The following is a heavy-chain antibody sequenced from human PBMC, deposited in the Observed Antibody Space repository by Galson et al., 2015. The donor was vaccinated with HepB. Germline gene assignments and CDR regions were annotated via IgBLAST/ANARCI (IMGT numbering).Heavy chain of an antibody. CDR2: IKQDGSEK. CDR3: ARASNYYGSGSYHSGYYYGMDV. D-gene: IGHD3-10*01. J-gene: IGHJ6*02. V-gene: IGHV3-7*03. CDR1: RFTFSISG. Sequence: SVRLSFTTSRFTFSISGMSWVRNATGKTLGRVANIKQDGSEKYYVDSVKGRFTISRDNAKNSLNLQMNSLRAEDTAVYYCARASNYYGSGSYHSGYYYGMDVWGQGTTVTVSS.